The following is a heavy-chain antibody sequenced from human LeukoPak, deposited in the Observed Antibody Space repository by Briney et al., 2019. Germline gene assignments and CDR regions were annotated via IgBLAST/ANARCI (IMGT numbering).Heavy chain of an antibody. CDR2: FDPEDGET. CDR3: AIGAAINIFVGYMDV. Sequence: ASMKVSCKVSGYNFNELSMHWVRQAPGKGLEWMGGFDPEDGETIYAQKFQDRVTFTADDSTSTAFLEVRSLRSDDTAVYYCAIGAAINIFVGYMDVWGKGTAVTVSS. V-gene: IGHV1-24*01. D-gene: IGHD6-25*01. CDR1: GYNFNELS. J-gene: IGHJ6*03.